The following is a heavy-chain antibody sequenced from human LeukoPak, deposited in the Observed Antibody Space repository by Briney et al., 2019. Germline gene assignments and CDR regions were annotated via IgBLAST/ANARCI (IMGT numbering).Heavy chain of an antibody. CDR1: GGSISSSSYY. CDR3: ARGRIAARGWFDP. V-gene: IGHV4-39*07. Sequence: PSETLSLTCTVSGGSISSSSYYWGWIRQPPGKGLEWIGSIYYSGSTYYNPSLKSRVTISVDTSKNQFSLKLSSVTAADTAVYYCARGRIAARGWFDPWGQGTLVTVSS. J-gene: IGHJ5*02. D-gene: IGHD6-6*01. CDR2: IYYSGST.